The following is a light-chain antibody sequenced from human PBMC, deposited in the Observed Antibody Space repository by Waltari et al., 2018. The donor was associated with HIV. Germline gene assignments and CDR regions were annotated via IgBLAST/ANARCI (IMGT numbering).Light chain of an antibody. CDR1: RSVSSRF. CDR3: QQYGSSPQT. CDR2: GAS. J-gene: IGKJ2*01. Sequence: EIRLTQSPRTRSLSSGERATLSCRASRSVSSRFLAWYQQKSGQAPRLLIYGASSRATGIPDRFSGSGSGTDFTLTISRLEPEDFAVYYCQQYGSSPQTFGQGTNLEIK. V-gene: IGKV3-20*01.